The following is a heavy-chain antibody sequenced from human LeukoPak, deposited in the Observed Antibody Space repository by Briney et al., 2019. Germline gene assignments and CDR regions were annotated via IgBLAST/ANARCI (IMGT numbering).Heavy chain of an antibody. CDR3: ARDRRERELLFSDAFDI. CDR1: GGSISSSIHY. J-gene: IGHJ3*02. CDR2: IYYNGNS. Sequence: SETLSLICTVSGGSISSSIHYWGWIRQPPGKGLEWIGSIYYNGNSYYKQSLKSRVTISVDTSKNQFSLKLSSVTAADTAVYYCARDRRERELLFSDAFDIWGQGTMVTVSS. V-gene: IGHV4-39*07. D-gene: IGHD1-26*01.